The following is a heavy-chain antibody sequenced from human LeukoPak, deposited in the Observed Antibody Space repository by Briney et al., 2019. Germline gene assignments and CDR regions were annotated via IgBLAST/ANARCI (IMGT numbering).Heavy chain of an antibody. CDR2: ISGSGAST. CDR3: FTLSWPTFSDAYYYGMDV. CDR1: GFTFNIYG. V-gene: IGHV3-23*01. Sequence: GGSLRLSCAASGFTFNIYGMTWVRQAPGKGLEWVSTISGSGASTYYADSVKGRFTISRDNSKSTVSLQMDSLRAEDTAVYYCFTLSWPTFSDAYYYGMDVWGQGNTVTVSS. J-gene: IGHJ6*02. D-gene: IGHD2-15*01.